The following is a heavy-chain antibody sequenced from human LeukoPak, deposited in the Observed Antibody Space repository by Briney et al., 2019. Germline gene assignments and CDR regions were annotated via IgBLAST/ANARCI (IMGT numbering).Heavy chain of an antibody. CDR3: ARRNDFDI. J-gene: IGHJ3*02. CDR1: GGCITGFH. Sequence: SETLSLTCTVSGGCITGFHWSWLRQPPGKGLEWIGYIYSNEATEYRPSLRSRVTISADTSKNQFSLKLASVTAADTAIYYCARRNDFDIWGQGTMVTVSS. CDR2: IYSNEAT. V-gene: IGHV4-4*08.